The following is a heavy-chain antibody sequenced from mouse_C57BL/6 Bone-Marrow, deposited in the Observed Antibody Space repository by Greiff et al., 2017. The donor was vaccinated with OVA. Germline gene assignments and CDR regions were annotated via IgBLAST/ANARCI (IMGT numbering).Heavy chain of an antibody. CDR3: RGGYYLYWYFDV. CDR2: IYPGNSDT. CDR1: GYTFTSYW. Sequence: VQLQQSGTVLARPGASVKMSCKTSGYTFTSYWMHWVKQRPGQGLEWIGAIYPGNSDTSYNQKFKGKAKLTAVTSASTAYMELSSLTNEDSAVYYCRGGYYLYWYFDVWGTGTTVTVSS. V-gene: IGHV1-5*01. D-gene: IGHD2-3*01. J-gene: IGHJ1*03.